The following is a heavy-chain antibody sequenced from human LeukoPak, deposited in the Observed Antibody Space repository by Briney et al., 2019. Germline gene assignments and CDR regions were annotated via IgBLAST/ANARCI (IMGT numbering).Heavy chain of an antibody. CDR3: AKGRYKGTLLDD. Sequence: GRSLRLSCEASGFTFSSYAMSWVRQAPGKGLEWVSALNGNGDETYYADSVKGRFTISRDNSKNTLILAMSSLRVEDTALYFCAKGRYKGTLLDDWGQGTLVTVSS. D-gene: IGHD2-2*02. V-gene: IGHV3-23*01. CDR1: GFTFSSYA. J-gene: IGHJ4*02. CDR2: LNGNGDET.